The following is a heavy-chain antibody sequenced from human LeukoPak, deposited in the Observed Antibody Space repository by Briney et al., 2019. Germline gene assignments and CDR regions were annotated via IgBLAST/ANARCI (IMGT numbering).Heavy chain of an antibody. CDR1: GFSFSSYG. CDR2: ISYDGSKK. Sequence: GRSLRLSCGASGFSFSSYGMHWVRQAPGKGLEWVSIISYDGSKKYYADSVQGRFTISRDNSKNTLYLQMSSLRAEDTAIYYCAKDPNGDYIGTFDIWGQGTTVIVSS. J-gene: IGHJ3*02. CDR3: AKDPNGDYIGTFDI. D-gene: IGHD4-17*01. V-gene: IGHV3-30*18.